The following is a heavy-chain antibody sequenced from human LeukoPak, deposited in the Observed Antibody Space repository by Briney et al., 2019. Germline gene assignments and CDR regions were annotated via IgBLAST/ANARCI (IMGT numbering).Heavy chain of an antibody. CDR3: ARDRASGGYYYLGSDY. CDR1: GFTFSSYG. Sequence: GGSLRLSCAASGFTFSSYGMHWVRQAPGKGLEWVAVIWYDGSNKYYADSVKGRFTISRDNSKNTLYLQMNSLRAEDTAVYYCARDRASGGYYYLGSDYWGQGTLVTVSS. V-gene: IGHV3-33*01. D-gene: IGHD3-22*01. J-gene: IGHJ4*02. CDR2: IWYDGSNK.